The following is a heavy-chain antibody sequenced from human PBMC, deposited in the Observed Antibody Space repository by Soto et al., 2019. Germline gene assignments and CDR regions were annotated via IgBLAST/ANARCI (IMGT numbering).Heavy chain of an antibody. J-gene: IGHJ3*02. V-gene: IGHV3-23*01. CDR3: VGVMSSYYYDSSGYPGRNAFDI. D-gene: IGHD3-22*01. CDR2: ISGSGGST. Sequence: GGSLRLSCAASGFTFSSYAMSWVRQAPGKGLEWVSAISGSGGSTYYADSVKGRFTISRDNSKNTLYLQMNSLRAEDTAVYYCVGVMSSYYYDSSGYPGRNAFDIWGQGTMVTVSS. CDR1: GFTFSSYA.